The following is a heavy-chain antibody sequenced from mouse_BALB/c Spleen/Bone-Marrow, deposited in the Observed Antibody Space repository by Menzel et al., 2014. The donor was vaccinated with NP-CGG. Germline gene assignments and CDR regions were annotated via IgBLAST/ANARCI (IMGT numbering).Heavy chain of an antibody. CDR3: TRGLGWDY. CDR1: GFNIKDTY. D-gene: IGHD4-1*01. J-gene: IGHJ2*01. V-gene: IGHV14-3*02. CDR2: IDPANGNT. Sequence: VQLKQSGAELVKPGASVKLSCTASGFNIKDTYIHWVKQRPEQGLEWIGRIDPANGNTKSDPKFQGKATITADTSSNTAYLQLSNLTSEDTAVLNCTRGLGWDYWGQGTTLTVSS.